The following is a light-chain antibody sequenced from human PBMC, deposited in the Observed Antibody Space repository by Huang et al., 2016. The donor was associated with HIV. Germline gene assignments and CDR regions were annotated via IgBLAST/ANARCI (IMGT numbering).Light chain of an antibody. J-gene: IGKJ4*01. V-gene: IGKV3-15*01. Sequence: EIEMTQSPAILSVSPGERATLSCRASQSVNSDVAWYLQKPGQAPRLLIYGASTRAIGIPAKFNGTGSGTEFSLSISNLQSDDFGVYYCQQYNDWPPLTFGGGTKVEI. CDR1: QSVNSD. CDR3: QQYNDWPPLT. CDR2: GAS.